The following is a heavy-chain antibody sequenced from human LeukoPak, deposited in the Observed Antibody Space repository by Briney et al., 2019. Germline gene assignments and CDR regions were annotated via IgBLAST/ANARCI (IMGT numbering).Heavy chain of an antibody. Sequence: PSETLSLTCAVYGGSFSGYYWSWIRQPPGKGLEWIGEINHRGSTNYNPSLKSRVTISVDTSKNQFSLKLSSVTAADTAVYYCARGRGGATIYWGQGTLVTVSS. CDR2: INHRGST. CDR3: ARGRGGATIY. D-gene: IGHD1-26*01. CDR1: GGSFSGYY. J-gene: IGHJ4*02. V-gene: IGHV4-34*01.